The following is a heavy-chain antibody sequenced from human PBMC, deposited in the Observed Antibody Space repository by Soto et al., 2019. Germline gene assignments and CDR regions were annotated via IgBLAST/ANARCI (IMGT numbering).Heavy chain of an antibody. D-gene: IGHD2-2*02. CDR3: AHKAGCISNSCYSDYFDY. V-gene: IGHV2-5*02. CDR1: GFSLSTSAVG. J-gene: IGHJ4*02. CDR2: IYWDDDK. Sequence: QITLKESGPTLVKPTQTLTLTCTFSGFSLSTSAVGVGWIRQPPGKALEWLAFIYWDDDKRYRPSLKSRLTVTTDTSKNQVVLTMTNMDPVDTATYYCAHKAGCISNSCYSDYFDYWGQGTLVTVSS.